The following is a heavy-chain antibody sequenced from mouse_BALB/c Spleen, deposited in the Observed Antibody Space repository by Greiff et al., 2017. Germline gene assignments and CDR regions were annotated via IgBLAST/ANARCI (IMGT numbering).Heavy chain of an antibody. CDR3: ASHYDSYAMDY. J-gene: IGHJ4*01. V-gene: IGHV1S81*02. CDR1: GYTFTSYG. CDR2: INPSNGRT. D-gene: IGHD2-4*01. Sequence: VQLQQPGAELVRPGDSVKLSCTASGYTFTSYGMHWVKQRPGKGLEWIGEINPSNGRTNYNEKLKSKATLTVDKYSSTVYMQLSSQTSEDSAVYYCASHYDSYAMDYWGQGTSVTVSS.